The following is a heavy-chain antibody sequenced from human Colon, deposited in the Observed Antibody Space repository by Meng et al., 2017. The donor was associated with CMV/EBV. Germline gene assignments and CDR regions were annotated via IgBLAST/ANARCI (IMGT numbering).Heavy chain of an antibody. D-gene: IGHD3-3*01. CDR3: AREGLFGVDRRLDY. V-gene: IGHV3-11*01. J-gene: IGHJ4*02. Sequence: GESLKISCAASGFTFSDYYMTWIRQALGKGLEWVSYISSSGSTISYADSVKGRFTISRDNAKNSLYLEMNSLRAEDTAVYYCAREGLFGVDRRLDYWGQGTLVTVSS. CDR2: ISSSGSTI. CDR1: GFTFSDYY.